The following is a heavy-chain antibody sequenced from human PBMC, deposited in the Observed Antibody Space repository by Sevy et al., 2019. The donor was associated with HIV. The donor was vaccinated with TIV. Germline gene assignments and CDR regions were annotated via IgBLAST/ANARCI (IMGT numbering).Heavy chain of an antibody. CDR3: VRVGLAASGGGFGAFDM. CDR1: GFSFSDYY. D-gene: IGHD6-13*01. V-gene: IGHV3-11*01. Sequence: GGSLRLSCAASGFSFSDYYMTWIRQAPGKGLEWVSYISGSTNAIFYADSVKGRFIISRDNTKKSLYLRMNTLRAEDTAVYYCVRVGLAASGGGFGAFDMWGQGTMVTVSS. CDR2: ISGSTNAI. J-gene: IGHJ3*02.